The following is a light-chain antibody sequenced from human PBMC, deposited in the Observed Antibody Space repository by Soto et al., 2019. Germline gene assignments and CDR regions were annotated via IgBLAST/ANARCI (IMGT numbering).Light chain of an antibody. J-gene: IGLJ2*01. CDR3: GTWDSSLSAVV. CDR2: DNY. V-gene: IGLV1-51*01. Sequence: QSVLTQPPSVSAAPGQRVTISCSGTSSNLANNYVSWYQHLPGTAPKLLIYDNYKRPSGIPDRFSGSKSGTSATLGITGLQTGDEADYYCGTWDSSLSAVVFGGGTKVTVL. CDR1: SSNLANNY.